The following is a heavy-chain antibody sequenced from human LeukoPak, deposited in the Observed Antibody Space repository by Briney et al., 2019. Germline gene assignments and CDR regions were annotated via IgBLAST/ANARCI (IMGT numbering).Heavy chain of an antibody. CDR1: GYTFTSYY. V-gene: IGHV1-46*01. J-gene: IGHJ5*02. Sequence: GASVKVSCKASGYTFTSYYTHWVRQAPGQGLEWMGIINPGGDRTDFAQKFQGRVTMTKDTSTSTAYMELSSLRSEDTAVYYCARGLSIVVVPAAMGVGWFDPWGQGTLVTVSS. CDR2: INPGGDRT. CDR3: ARGLSIVVVPAAMGVGWFDP. D-gene: IGHD2-2*01.